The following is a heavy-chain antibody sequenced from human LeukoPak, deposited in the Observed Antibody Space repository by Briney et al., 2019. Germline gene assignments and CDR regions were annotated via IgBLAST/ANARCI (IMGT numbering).Heavy chain of an antibody. Sequence: SETLSLTCTVSGGSISSSSYYWGWIRQPPGKGLEWIGSIYYSGSTYYNPSLKSRVTISVDTSKNQFSLKLSSVTAADTAVYYCARRSTHERYFDLRGRGTLVTVSS. CDR2: IYYSGST. CDR3: ARRSTHERYFDL. J-gene: IGHJ2*01. CDR1: GGSISSSSYY. D-gene: IGHD5/OR15-5a*01. V-gene: IGHV4-39*01.